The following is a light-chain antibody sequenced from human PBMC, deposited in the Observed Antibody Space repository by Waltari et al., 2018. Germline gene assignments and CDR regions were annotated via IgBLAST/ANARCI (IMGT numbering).Light chain of an antibody. J-gene: IGLJ2*01. CDR2: YDS. CDR3: QVWDSASDHVV. Sequence: SYVVTQPLAVSVAPGKTANITCGGDTIGDKSVHWYQKKPGQAPGLVMDYDSDRPSGIPEGISGSNSGDTASLTISRAEAGDEADYYCQVWDSASDHVVFGGGTKLTVL. CDR1: TIGDKS. V-gene: IGLV3-21*04.